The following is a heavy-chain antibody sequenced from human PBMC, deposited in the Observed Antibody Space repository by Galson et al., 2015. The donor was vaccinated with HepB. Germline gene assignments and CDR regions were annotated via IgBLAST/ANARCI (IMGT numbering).Heavy chain of an antibody. J-gene: IGHJ6*03. Sequence: TLSLTCSVSGAAVSSTDGYYWSWVRQQPGKGLEWIGYIYYSGPIYYNPSLKSRVIMSLDMSKNDFSLKLSSVTAADTAVYYCARGPAALTHFYYYYMDVWGKGTAVTVSS. D-gene: IGHD2-15*01. CDR1: GAAVSSTDGYY. CDR3: ARGPAALTHFYYYYMDV. V-gene: IGHV4-31*03. CDR2: IYYSGPI.